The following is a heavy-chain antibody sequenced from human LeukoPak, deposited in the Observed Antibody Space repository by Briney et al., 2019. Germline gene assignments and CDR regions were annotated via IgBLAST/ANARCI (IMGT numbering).Heavy chain of an antibody. CDR2: ISYDGSNK. V-gene: IGHV3-30-3*01. J-gene: IGHJ6*02. Sequence: GGSLRLSCAASGFTFSSYAMHWVRQAPGKGLEWVAVISYDGSNKYYADSVKGRFTISRDNSKNTLYLQMNSLRAEDTAVYYCARDRLITMVRGVSPKLRYYGMDVWGQGTTVTVSS. CDR3: ARDRLITMVRGVSPKLRYYGMDV. CDR1: GFTFSSYA. D-gene: IGHD3-10*01.